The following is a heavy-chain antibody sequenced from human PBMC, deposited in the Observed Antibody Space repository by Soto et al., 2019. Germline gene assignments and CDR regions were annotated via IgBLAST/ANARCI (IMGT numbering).Heavy chain of an antibody. CDR2: VYDLDGT. CDR3: AKADDIVVVVAATSYFDY. D-gene: IGHD2-15*01. CDR1: GLTVSGKKY. V-gene: IGHV3-53*01. J-gene: IGHJ4*02. Sequence: GGSLRLSCVASGLTVSGKKYMAWVRQAPGKGPEWLSGVYDLDGTYYADSVRGRFTISRDNSKNTLYLQMNSLRAEDTAVYYCAKADDIVVVVAATSYFDYWGQGTLVTVSS.